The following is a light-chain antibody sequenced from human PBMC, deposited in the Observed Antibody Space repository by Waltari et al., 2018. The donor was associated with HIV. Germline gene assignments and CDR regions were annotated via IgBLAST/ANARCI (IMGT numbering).Light chain of an antibody. CDR3: CSYSGSGTLYV. Sequence: QSALTQPRSVSGSPGQSVTISCTGTSSDLGGYTFVSWYQHHPGKAPKLVISDVTKRPSGVPDRFSGSKSGNTASLTISGLQAEDEADYYCCSYSGSGTLYVFGTGTEVTVL. V-gene: IGLV2-11*01. CDR1: SSDLGGYTF. CDR2: DVT. J-gene: IGLJ1*01.